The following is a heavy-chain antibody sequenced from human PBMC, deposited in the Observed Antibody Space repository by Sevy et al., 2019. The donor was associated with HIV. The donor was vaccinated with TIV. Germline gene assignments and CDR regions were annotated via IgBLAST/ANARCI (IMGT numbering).Heavy chain of an antibody. Sequence: SETLSLTCAVSGGSINSGGYSWSWIRQPPGKGLEWIGYIFQSGATYYIPSLRSRVGISVDMSKNQFSLNLRSVTAADTAVYYCARGRVGDSSSWYGAFDVWGQGTMVTVSS. CDR1: GGSINSGGYS. D-gene: IGHD6-13*01. V-gene: IGHV4-30-2*01. CDR3: ARGRVGDSSSWYGAFDV. CDR2: IFQSGAT. J-gene: IGHJ3*01.